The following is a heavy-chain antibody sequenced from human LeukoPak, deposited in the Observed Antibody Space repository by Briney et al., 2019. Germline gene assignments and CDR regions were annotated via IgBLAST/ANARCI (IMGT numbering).Heavy chain of an antibody. D-gene: IGHD2-2*01. V-gene: IGHV1-8*03. CDR2: MSPNSGNT. Sequence: ASVKVSCKASGYTFISHDINWVRQATGQGLEWMGWMSPNSGNTGYAQKFQGRVTITADKSTSTAYMELSSLRSEDTAVYYCARVGDCSSTSCSPHQPFDYWGQGTLVTVSS. CDR3: ARVGDCSSTSCSPHQPFDY. CDR1: GYTFISHD. J-gene: IGHJ4*02.